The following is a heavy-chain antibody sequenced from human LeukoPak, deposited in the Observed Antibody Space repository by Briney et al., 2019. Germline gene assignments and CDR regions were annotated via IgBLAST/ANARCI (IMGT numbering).Heavy chain of an antibody. CDR2: IYPGDSDT. D-gene: IGHD2-2*01. CDR3: ARLRRGYCSSTSCYAGGLDY. Sequence: GESLQISCQGSGSIFTSYWIGWGRQLPGKGLEWMGIIYPGDSDTRYSPSFQGQVTISADKSISTAYLQWSSLKASDTAMYYCARLRRGYCSSTSCYAGGLDYWGQGTLVTVSS. V-gene: IGHV5-51*01. CDR1: GSIFTSYW. J-gene: IGHJ4*02.